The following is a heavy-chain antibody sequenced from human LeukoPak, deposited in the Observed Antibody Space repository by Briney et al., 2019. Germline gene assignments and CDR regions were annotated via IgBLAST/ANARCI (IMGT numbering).Heavy chain of an antibody. CDR2: ISSSGSTI. CDR1: GFTFSSYE. V-gene: IGHV3-48*03. J-gene: IGHJ4*02. D-gene: IGHD5-18*01. Sequence: GGSLRLSCAASGFTFSSYEMNWVRQAPGKGLEWVSYISSSGSTIYYADSVKGRFTISRDNAKNSLYLQMDSLRAEDTAVYYCARDAGYGYDRFDYWGQGTQVTVSS. CDR3: ARDAGYGYDRFDY.